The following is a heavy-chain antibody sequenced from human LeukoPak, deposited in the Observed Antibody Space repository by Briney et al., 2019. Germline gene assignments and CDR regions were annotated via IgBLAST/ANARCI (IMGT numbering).Heavy chain of an antibody. Sequence: PSETLSLTCAVYGGSFSGYYWSWIRQPPGKGLEWIGEINHSGSTNYNPSLKSRVTISVDTSKNQFSLKLSSVTAADTAVYYCARGGLQWLVYYYYMDVWGKGTTVTVSS. CDR3: ARGGLQWLVYYYYMDV. V-gene: IGHV4-34*01. CDR2: INHSGST. J-gene: IGHJ6*03. CDR1: GGSFSGYY. D-gene: IGHD6-19*01.